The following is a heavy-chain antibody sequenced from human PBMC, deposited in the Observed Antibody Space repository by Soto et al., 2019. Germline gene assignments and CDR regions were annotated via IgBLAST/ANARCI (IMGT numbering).Heavy chain of an antibody. CDR2: ITSGGRSI. V-gene: IGHV3-21*04. CDR1: GFTFSSYA. CDR3: VRRMASPDQ. D-gene: IGHD2-15*01. Sequence: VGSLRLSCASSGFTFSSYAMNWVRQAPGKGLEWVSYITSGGRSIYYADSVKGRFIISRDNAENSLYLQMNSLRPEDTAVYYCVRRMASPDQWGQGTLVTVSS. J-gene: IGHJ4*02.